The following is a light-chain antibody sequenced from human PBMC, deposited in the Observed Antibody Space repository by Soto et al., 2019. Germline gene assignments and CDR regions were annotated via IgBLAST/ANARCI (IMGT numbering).Light chain of an antibody. CDR3: QKYSSVPV. J-gene: IGKJ3*01. CDR1: QDIRNF. Sequence: DIQMTQSTTSLSASVGDRVTITCLASQDIRNFVAWYQQKPGKAPKLLIYAASTLQSGVPSRFSGSGSGTDFTLTINILQPEDVATYSCQKYSSVPVFGPGTKVEIK. CDR2: AAS. V-gene: IGKV1-27*01.